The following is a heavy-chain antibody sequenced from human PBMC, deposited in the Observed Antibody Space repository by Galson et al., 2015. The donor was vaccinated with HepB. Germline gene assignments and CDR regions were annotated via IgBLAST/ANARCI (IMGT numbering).Heavy chain of an antibody. J-gene: IGHJ4*02. D-gene: IGHD4-17*01. CDR2: INAGNGNT. CDR3: AKAHYGDYEDY. V-gene: IGHV1-3*01. CDR1: GYTFTSYA. Sequence: SVKVSCKASGYTFTSYAMHWVRQAPGQRLEWMGGINAGNGNTKYSQKVQGRVTITRDTSASTAYMELSSLRSEDTAVYYCAKAHYGDYEDYWGQGTLVTVSS.